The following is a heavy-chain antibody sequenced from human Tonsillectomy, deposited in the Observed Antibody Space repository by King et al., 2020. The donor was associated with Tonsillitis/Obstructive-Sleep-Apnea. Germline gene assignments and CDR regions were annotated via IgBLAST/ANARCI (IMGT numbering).Heavy chain of an antibody. CDR1: GGSISSSNW. CDR3: ARDGELGDVGFGAFDI. J-gene: IGHJ3*02. D-gene: IGHD7-27*01. V-gene: IGHV4-4*02. Sequence: QLQESGPGLVKPSGTLSLTCAVSGGSISSSNWWSWVRQPPGKGLGWIGEIYHRGRTNYNPSLKSLVTISEEKARNKFSLKLSSVTAADTAVDYCARDGELGDVGFGAFDIWGQGTMVTVSS. CDR2: IYHRGRT.